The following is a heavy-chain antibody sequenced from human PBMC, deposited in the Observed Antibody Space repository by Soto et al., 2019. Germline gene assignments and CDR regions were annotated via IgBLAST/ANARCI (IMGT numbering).Heavy chain of an antibody. CDR3: ARGLTTVTTVRYFDY. Sequence: SETLSLTCTVSGGSISTSSRNWIRQAPGKGLEWIGCVYYTGNTNYNPSLKSRVTISVDTSKNQFSLKLSSVTAADTAVYYCARGLTTVTTVRYFDYWGQGTLVTVSS. V-gene: IGHV4-59*12. D-gene: IGHD4-17*01. J-gene: IGHJ4*02. CDR2: VYYTGNT. CDR1: GGSISTSS.